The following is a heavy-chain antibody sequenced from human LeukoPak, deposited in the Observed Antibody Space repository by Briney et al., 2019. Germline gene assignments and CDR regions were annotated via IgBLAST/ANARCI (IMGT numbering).Heavy chain of an antibody. CDR1: GYTFTGYY. V-gene: IGHV1-2*06. Sequence: ASVKVSCKASGYTFTGYYMHWVRQAPGQGLEWMGRVNPNSGGTNYAQKFQGRVTMTGDTSINTACMELSRLTFDDTAVYYCARDPNYHDTSGSIGCNYWGQGTLVTVSS. J-gene: IGHJ4*02. CDR2: VNPNSGGT. D-gene: IGHD3-22*01. CDR3: ARDPNYHDTSGSIGCNY.